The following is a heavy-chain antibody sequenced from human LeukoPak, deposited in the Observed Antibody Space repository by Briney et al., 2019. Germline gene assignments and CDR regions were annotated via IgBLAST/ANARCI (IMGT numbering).Heavy chain of an antibody. V-gene: IGHV1-8*01. Sequence: ASVKVSCKASGYTFTSYDINWVRHATGQGPEWMGWMNPNSGNTGYAQKFQGRVTMTRNTSISTANMELSRLRSEDTAVYYCARGTGYSYGLYYYYYMDVWGKGTTVTISS. CDR2: MNPNSGNT. D-gene: IGHD5-18*01. CDR3: ARGTGYSYGLYYYYYMDV. J-gene: IGHJ6*03. CDR1: GYTFTSYD.